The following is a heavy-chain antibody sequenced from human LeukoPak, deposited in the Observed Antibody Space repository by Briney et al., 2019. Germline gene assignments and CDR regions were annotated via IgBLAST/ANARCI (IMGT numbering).Heavy chain of an antibody. CDR2: IKVEGSEK. Sequence: GGALRVSCAASVFTFRGYWMSWVRPAPGGGGEWVAHIKVEGSEKWNAESVKARFTTSRDTAQNSVHLQMSSLRDEDTAVYHCARDEYRSRWMHPWGQGNL. J-gene: IGHJ5*02. V-gene: IGHV3-7*01. CDR3: ARDEYRSRWMHP. CDR1: VFTFRGYW. D-gene: IGHD5-24*01.